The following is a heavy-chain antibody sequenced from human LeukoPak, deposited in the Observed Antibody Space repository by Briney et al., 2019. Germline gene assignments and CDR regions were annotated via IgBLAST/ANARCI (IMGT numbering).Heavy chain of an antibody. Sequence: GGSLRLSCAASGFTFSSYAMNWVRQAPGKGLEWVSSISGSDDNTYYADSVKGRFTISRDNSKNTLYLQMNSLRAEDTAVYYCAEGTGTTFRFRTYSYFYHMDVWGKGTTVTVSS. CDR3: AEGTGTTFRFRTYSYFYHMDV. J-gene: IGHJ6*03. D-gene: IGHD1-7*01. V-gene: IGHV3-23*01. CDR2: ISGSDDNT. CDR1: GFTFSSYA.